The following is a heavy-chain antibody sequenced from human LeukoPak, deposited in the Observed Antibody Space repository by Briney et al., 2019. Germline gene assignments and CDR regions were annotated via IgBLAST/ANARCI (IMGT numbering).Heavy chain of an antibody. CDR3: ASRIAAAGTGIDY. CDR2: IFHRGST. D-gene: IGHD6-13*01. Sequence: PSETLSLTCAVSGGSISSSNWWSWVRQPPGKGLEWIGEIFHRGSTNHNPSLKSRVTISVDKSKNQFSLELSSVTAADTAVYYCASRIAAAGTGIDYWGQGTLVAVSS. CDR1: GGSISSSNW. J-gene: IGHJ4*02. V-gene: IGHV4-4*02.